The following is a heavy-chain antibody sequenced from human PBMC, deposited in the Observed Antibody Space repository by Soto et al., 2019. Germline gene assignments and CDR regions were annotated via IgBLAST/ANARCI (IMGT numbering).Heavy chain of an antibody. Sequence: QVQLQESGPGLVKPSGTLSLTCAVSGGSISTTHWWTWVRQPPGKGLEWIGEIYHSGSTNYNPSLKSRVTISVXXXXXXXXXXXXXXXXXXXXXXXXXRKXYXDPYHFDPWGQGTLVTVSS. CDR1: GGSISTTHW. CDR2: IYHSGST. CDR3: XRKXYXDPYHFDP. V-gene: IGHV4-4*02. D-gene: IGHD3-22*01. J-gene: IGHJ5*02.